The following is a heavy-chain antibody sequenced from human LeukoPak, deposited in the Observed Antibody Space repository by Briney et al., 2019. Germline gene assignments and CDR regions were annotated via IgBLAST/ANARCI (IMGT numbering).Heavy chain of an antibody. Sequence: GGSLRLSCAASGFTFSSYWMSWVRQAPGKGLEWVANIKQDGSEKYYVDSVKGRFTISRDNAKNSLYLQMNSLRAEDTAVYYCAREWSSRPLYYYGSGRRRYPFDYWGQGTLVTVSS. V-gene: IGHV3-7*01. CDR3: AREWSSRPLYYYGSGRRRYPFDY. J-gene: IGHJ4*02. CDR2: IKQDGSEK. CDR1: GFTFSSYW. D-gene: IGHD3-10*01.